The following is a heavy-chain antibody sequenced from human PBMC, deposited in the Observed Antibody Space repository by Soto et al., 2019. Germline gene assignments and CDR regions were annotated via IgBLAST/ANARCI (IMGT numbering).Heavy chain of an antibody. Sequence: GGSLRLSCAASGFTFSSYAMSWVRQAPGKGLEWVSAISRYGDITYYADSVEGRFSISRDNSKNTLYLQMNSLRAEDTAVYYCAKDRYLDHDSRGYLFDNWGQGTLVTVSS. D-gene: IGHD3-22*01. V-gene: IGHV3-23*01. CDR1: GFTFSSYA. CDR3: AKDRYLDHDSRGYLFDN. CDR2: ISRYGDIT. J-gene: IGHJ4*02.